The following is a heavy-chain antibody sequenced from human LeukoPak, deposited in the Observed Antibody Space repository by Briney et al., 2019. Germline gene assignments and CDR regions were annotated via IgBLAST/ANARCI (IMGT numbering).Heavy chain of an antibody. CDR3: AKARSVVVIKVPFDY. Sequence: GGSLRLSCAASGFTFSSYAMSWVRQAPGKGLEWVSAISGSGGSTYYADSVKGRFTISRDNSKNTLYLQMNSLRAEDAAVYYCAKARSVVVIKVPFDYWGQGTLVTVSS. D-gene: IGHD3-22*01. V-gene: IGHV3-23*01. J-gene: IGHJ4*02. CDR2: ISGSGGST. CDR1: GFTFSSYA.